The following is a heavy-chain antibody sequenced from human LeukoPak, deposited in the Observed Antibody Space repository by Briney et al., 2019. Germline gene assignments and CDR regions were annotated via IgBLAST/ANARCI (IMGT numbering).Heavy chain of an antibody. CDR2: IIPIFGTA. D-gene: IGHD6-13*01. Sequence: SVKVSCKASGGTFSSYAISWVRQAHGQGLEWMGGIIPIFGTANYAQKFQGRVTITADESTSTAYMELSSLRSEDTAAYYCARSGSSGGLYYFDYWGQGTLVTVSS. CDR1: GGTFSSYA. V-gene: IGHV1-69*13. J-gene: IGHJ4*02. CDR3: ARSGSSGGLYYFDY.